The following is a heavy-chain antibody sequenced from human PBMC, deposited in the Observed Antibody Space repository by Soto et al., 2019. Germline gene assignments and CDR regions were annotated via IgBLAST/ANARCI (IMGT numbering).Heavy chain of an antibody. D-gene: IGHD2-21*02. CDR3: ARAVGYCGGDCYANPFGDY. J-gene: IGHJ4*02. Sequence: ASVKVPCKASGYTFNRYGIIWVRQAPGQGLEWMGWISAYNGNTNYAPKLKGRVTMTTNTSTSTAYMELRSLRSDDTAVYYCARAVGYCGGDCYANPFGDYWGQGTLVTVSS. CDR1: GYTFNRYG. V-gene: IGHV1-18*04. CDR2: ISAYNGNT.